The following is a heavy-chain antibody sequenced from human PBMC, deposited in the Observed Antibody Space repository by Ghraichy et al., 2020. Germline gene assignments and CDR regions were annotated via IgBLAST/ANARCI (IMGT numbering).Heavy chain of an antibody. J-gene: IGHJ6*02. Sequence: GGSLRLSCAASGFTFSSYWMHWVRQAPGKGLVWVSRINSDGSSTSYADSVKGRFTISRDNAKNTLYLQMNSLRAEDTAVYYCARDKADIVVVPAVIHGMDVWGQGTTVTVSS. CDR1: GFTFSSYW. CDR2: INSDGSST. CDR3: ARDKADIVVVPAVIHGMDV. D-gene: IGHD2-2*01. V-gene: IGHV3-74*01.